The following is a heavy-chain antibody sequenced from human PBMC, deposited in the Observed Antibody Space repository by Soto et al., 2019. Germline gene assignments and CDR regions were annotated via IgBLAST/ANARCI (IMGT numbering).Heavy chain of an antibody. CDR1: GGTFSTYP. CDR3: TRAAESVGSESAFDL. J-gene: IGHJ3*01. V-gene: IGHV1-69*02. D-gene: IGHD3-10*01. Sequence: QVQLVQSGAEVKKPGSSVKVSCKTSGGTFSTYPITWLRQAPGQGLEWVGRIIPILDITDSAQEFQGRVKITATKYTNTAKMELSSLRSEDTAVYYCTRAAESVGSESAFDLWGQGTMVTVSS. CDR2: IIPILDIT.